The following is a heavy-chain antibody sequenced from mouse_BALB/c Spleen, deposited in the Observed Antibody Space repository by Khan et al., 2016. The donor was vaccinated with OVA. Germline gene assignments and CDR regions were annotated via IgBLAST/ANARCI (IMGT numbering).Heavy chain of an antibody. Sequence: EVQLQESGPSLVKPSQTLSLTCSVTGDSITSGYWSWIRKFPGNKLEYMGYMIYTGYTDYNPSLKSRIAITRHTSKNQYYLQLNSVTAEDTATYDCARSTYRDAFAYWGQGTLVTVSA. D-gene: IGHD2-14*01. CDR3: ARSTYRDAFAY. J-gene: IGHJ3*01. V-gene: IGHV3-8*02. CDR2: MIYTGYT. CDR1: GDSITSGY.